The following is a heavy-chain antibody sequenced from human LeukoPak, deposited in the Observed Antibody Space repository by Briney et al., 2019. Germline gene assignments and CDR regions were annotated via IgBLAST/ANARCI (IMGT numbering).Heavy chain of an antibody. CDR1: GGSFSGYY. CDR2: INHSGST. D-gene: IGHD6-13*01. Sequence: SETLSLTCAVYGGSFSGYYWSWIRQPPGKGLEWIGEINHSGSTNYNPSLKGRVTISVDTSKNQFSLKLSSVTAADTAVYYCARRGSSWSPFYGYWGQGTLVTVSS. J-gene: IGHJ4*02. CDR3: ARRGSSWSPFYGY. V-gene: IGHV4-34*01.